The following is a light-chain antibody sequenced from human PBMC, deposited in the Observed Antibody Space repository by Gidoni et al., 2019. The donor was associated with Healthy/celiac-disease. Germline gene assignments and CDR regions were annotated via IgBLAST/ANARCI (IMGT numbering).Light chain of an antibody. CDR3: CSYAGSYTVV. V-gene: IGLV2-11*01. J-gene: IGLJ2*01. CDR2: DVS. CDR1: SSDVGGDNY. Sequence: QSARTQPRSGSGSPGQPVTIPCTGTSSDVGGDNYVSWYQQHPGKAPKLMIYDVSKRPSGVPDRFSGSKSGNTAALIISGLQAEDEADYYCCSYAGSYTVVFGGGTKLTVL.